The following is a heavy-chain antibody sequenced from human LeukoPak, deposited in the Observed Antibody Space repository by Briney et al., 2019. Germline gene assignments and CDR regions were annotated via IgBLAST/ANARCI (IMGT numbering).Heavy chain of an antibody. V-gene: IGHV4-4*07. J-gene: IGHJ4*02. CDR2: IYPSGST. CDR3: ARDPCFWSGFDN. D-gene: IGHD3-3*01. Sequence: SETLSLTSAVTGGSISNYYWSWIRQPAGKGLHWIGRIYPSGSTNYNASLKGRVSMSVDTSKKQFSLKLSSVTAADTAVYYCARDPCFWSGFDNWGQGTLVTVSS. CDR1: GGSISNYY.